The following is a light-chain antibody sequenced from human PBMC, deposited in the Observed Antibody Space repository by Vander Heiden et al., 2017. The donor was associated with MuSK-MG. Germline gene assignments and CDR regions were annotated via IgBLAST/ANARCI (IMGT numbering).Light chain of an antibody. CDR2: AAS. V-gene: IGKV1-39*01. J-gene: IGKJ4*01. CDR3: QQCYNYPRT. CDR1: QSINNN. Sequence: DIQMTQSPSSLSASVGDRVTITCRASQSINNNLNWFQHKPGEAPNLLIYAASSLRTGVPSRFSGSGSGTDFTLTISRLQPGDFATYYCQQCYNYPRTFGGGTKVDIK.